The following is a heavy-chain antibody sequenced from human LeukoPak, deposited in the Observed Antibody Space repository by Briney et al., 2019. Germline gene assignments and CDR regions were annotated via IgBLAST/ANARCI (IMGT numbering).Heavy chain of an antibody. J-gene: IGHJ4*02. CDR1: GGSISSYY. D-gene: IGHD3-10*01. V-gene: IGHV4-59*01. CDR3: ATVAVIRGVTYFDY. CDR2: IYYNGNT. Sequence: SETLSLTCTVSGGSISSYYWSWIRQPPGRGLEYIGYIYYNGNTNYNPSLKSRVTISVDTSKNQFSLKLRSVTAAETAVYYCATVAVIRGVTYFDYWGQGTLVTVSS.